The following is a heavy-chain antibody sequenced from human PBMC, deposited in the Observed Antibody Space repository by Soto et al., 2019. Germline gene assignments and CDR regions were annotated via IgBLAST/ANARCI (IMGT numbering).Heavy chain of an antibody. J-gene: IGHJ4*02. CDR1: GFTFSKYA. Sequence: EGQVLESGGGLVQPGGSLRLSCAASGFTFSKYAMSWVRQAPGKGLEWVSGISESGGITYFADSVNGRFTISRDNSKNTLYLQMSSLRAEDTAVYYCAKDEGQAVTGPLDYWGQGTLVTVSS. CDR3: AKDEGQAVTGPLDY. V-gene: IGHV3-23*01. D-gene: IGHD6-19*01. CDR2: ISESGGIT.